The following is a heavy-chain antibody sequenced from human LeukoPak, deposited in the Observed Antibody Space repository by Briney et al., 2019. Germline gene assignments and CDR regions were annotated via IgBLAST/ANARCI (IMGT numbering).Heavy chain of an antibody. Sequence: GGSLRLSCAASGFTFSSYAMSWVRQAPGKGLEWVSAISGSGGSTYYADSVKGRFTISRDNSKNTLYLQTNSLRAEDTAVYYCARDRYSSGDYYYGMDVWGQGTTVTVSS. CDR3: ARDRYSSGDYYYGMDV. CDR2: ISGSGGST. D-gene: IGHD6-19*01. CDR1: GFTFSSYA. J-gene: IGHJ6*02. V-gene: IGHV3-23*01.